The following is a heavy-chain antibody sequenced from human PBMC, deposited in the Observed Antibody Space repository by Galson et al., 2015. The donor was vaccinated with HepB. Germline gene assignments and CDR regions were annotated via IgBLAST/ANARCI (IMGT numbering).Heavy chain of an antibody. V-gene: IGHV4-59*01. D-gene: IGHD6-19*01. CDR3: ARRGQQWLDNWFDP. Sequence: SETLSLTCTVSGGSISSYYWSWIRQPPGKGLEWIGYIYYSGSTNYNPSLKSRVTIPVDTSKNQFSLKLSSVTAADTAVYYCARRGQQWLDNWFDPWGQGTLVTVSS. CDR2: IYYSGST. CDR1: GGSISSYY. J-gene: IGHJ5*02.